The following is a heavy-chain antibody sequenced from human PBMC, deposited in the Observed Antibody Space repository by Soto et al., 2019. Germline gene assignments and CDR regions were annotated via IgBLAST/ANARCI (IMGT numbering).Heavy chain of an antibody. Sequence: PGESLKISCKGSGYSFTSYWIGWVRQMPGKGLEWMGIIYPGDSDTRYSPSFQGQVTISADKSISTAYLQWSSLKASDTAMYYCARRLNYGYSSGWYVGFDYWGQGTLVTVSS. CDR2: IYPGDSDT. J-gene: IGHJ4*02. V-gene: IGHV5-51*01. D-gene: IGHD6-19*01. CDR3: ARRLNYGYSSGWYVGFDY. CDR1: GYSFTSYW.